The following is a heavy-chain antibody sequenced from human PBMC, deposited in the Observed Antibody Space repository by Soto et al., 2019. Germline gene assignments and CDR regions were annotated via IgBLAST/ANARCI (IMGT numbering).Heavy chain of an antibody. D-gene: IGHD2-2*01. CDR2: ISSSSSYT. J-gene: IGHJ6*02. CDR1: GFTFSDYY. CDR3: ARDSTSSLRYYYYYGMDV. V-gene: IGHV3-11*06. Sequence: GGSLRLSCAASGFTFSDYYMSWIRQAPGKGLEWVSYISSSSSYTNYADSVKGRFTISRDNAKNSLYLQMNSLRAEDTAVYYCARDSTSSLRYYYYYGMDVWGQGTTVTVS.